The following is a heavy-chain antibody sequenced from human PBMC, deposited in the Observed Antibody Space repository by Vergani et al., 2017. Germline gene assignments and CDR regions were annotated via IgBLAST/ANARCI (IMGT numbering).Heavy chain of an antibody. CDR1: GGSISSSSYY. V-gene: IGHV4-39*01. Sequence: QLQLQESGPGLVKPSETLSLTCTVSGGSISSSSYYWGWIRQPPGKGLEWSGSIYYSGSTYYNPSLKRRVTISVDTSKHQFSLKLSSVTAAYKAVYYCARRGSSGWHGAFDIWGQGTMVTVSS. CDR2: IYYSGST. J-gene: IGHJ3*02. CDR3: ARRGSSGWHGAFDI. D-gene: IGHD6-19*01.